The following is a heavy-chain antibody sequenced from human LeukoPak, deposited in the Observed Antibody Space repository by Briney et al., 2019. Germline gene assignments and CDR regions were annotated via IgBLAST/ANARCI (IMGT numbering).Heavy chain of an antibody. D-gene: IGHD3-22*01. V-gene: IGHV1-8*03. Sequence: GASVKVSCKASGYTFTSYDINWVRQATGQGLEWMGWMNPNSGNTGYTQKFQGRVTITRNTSISTAYMELSSLRSEDTAVYYCARGYYYDSSGYLLFDYWGQGTLVTVSS. CDR2: MNPNSGNT. CDR1: GYTFTSYD. CDR3: ARGYYYDSSGYLLFDY. J-gene: IGHJ4*02.